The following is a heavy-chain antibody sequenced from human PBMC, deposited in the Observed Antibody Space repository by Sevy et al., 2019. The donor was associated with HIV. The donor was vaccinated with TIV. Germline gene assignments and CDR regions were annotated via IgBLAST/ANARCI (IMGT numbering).Heavy chain of an antibody. D-gene: IGHD3-10*01. V-gene: IGHV3-7*01. Sequence: GESLKISCATSEVIFSNYWMTWVRQAPGKGLEWVANIAQDGNEQFYVDSVKGRFTISRDNAKNSLYLQMSSLRVEDTAVYYCARDQGRGLYYWGQGALVTVSS. J-gene: IGHJ4*02. CDR3: ARDQGRGLYY. CDR2: IAQDGNEQ. CDR1: EVIFSNYW.